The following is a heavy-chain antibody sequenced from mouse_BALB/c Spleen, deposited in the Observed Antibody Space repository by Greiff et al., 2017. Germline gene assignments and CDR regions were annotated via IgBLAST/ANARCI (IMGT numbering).Heavy chain of an antibody. CDR3: ARGDWGIFDD. Sequence: VQLQQSGAELVKPGASVKLSCTASGFNIKDTYMHWVKQRPEQGLEWIGRIDPANGNTKYDPKFQGKATITADTSSNTAYLQLSSLTSEDTAVYYCARGDWGIFDDWGQGTTLTVSS. V-gene: IGHV14-3*02. D-gene: IGHD4-1*01. CDR2: IDPANGNT. J-gene: IGHJ2*01. CDR1: GFNIKDTY.